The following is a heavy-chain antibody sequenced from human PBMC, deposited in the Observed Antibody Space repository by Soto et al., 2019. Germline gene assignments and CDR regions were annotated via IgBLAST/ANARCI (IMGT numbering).Heavy chain of an antibody. D-gene: IGHD1-26*01. J-gene: IGHJ6*02. CDR2: TYYRSKWYN. Sequence: SQTLSLTCVLSGDSVSSNTAAWNWIRQSPSRGLEWLGRTYYRSKWYNDYEVFVKSRITINPDTTKNQFSLQLDSVTPEDTAVYYCARVSSGSNYRKADYYYYGIDVWGQGTTGTVS. V-gene: IGHV6-1*01. CDR3: ARVSSGSNYRKADYYYYGIDV. CDR1: GDSVSSNTAA.